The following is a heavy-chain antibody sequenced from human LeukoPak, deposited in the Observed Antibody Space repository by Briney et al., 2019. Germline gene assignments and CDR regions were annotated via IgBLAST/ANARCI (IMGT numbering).Heavy chain of an antibody. CDR3: ARPLNWFDP. CDR2: IYSGGIT. J-gene: IGHJ5*02. V-gene: IGHV3-66*02. Sequence: GGSLRLSCTASGFTVSSNYMSWVRQAPGKGLEWVSVIYSGGITHYADSVKGRFTISRDNSKNTLYLQMNSLRAEDTAVYDCARPLNWFDPWGERTLVTVSS. CDR1: GFTVSSNY.